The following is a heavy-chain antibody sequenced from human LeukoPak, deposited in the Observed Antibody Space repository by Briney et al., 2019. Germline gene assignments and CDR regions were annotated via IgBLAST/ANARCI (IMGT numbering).Heavy chain of an antibody. D-gene: IGHD1-26*01. J-gene: IGHJ4*02. CDR3: AKDLRSSGLVGATWVTSDY. Sequence: GSLRLSCAASGFTFPYFPMPRVRQASGQGLGGVAGLWSGGIKTDYADSVKGRFTISRENSKNPLYLQMNSLRAEDTAVYYCAKDLRSSGLVGATWVTSDYWGQGTLVTVSS. V-gene: IGHV3-33*06. CDR2: LWSGGIKT. CDR1: GFTFPYFP.